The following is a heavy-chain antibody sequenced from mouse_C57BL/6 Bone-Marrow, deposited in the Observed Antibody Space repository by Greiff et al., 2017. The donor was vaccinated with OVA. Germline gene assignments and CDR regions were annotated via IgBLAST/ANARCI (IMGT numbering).Heavy chain of an antibody. Sequence: EVQVVESGGGLVKPGGSLKLSCAASGFTFSDYGMHWVRQAPEKGLEWVAYISSGGSSIYYADTVKGRFTISRDNAKNTLFLQMTSLRSEDTAMYYCARINYWYFDVWGTGTTVTVSS. J-gene: IGHJ1*03. CDR2: ISSGGSSI. CDR1: GFTFSDYG. V-gene: IGHV5-17*01. CDR3: ARINYWYFDV.